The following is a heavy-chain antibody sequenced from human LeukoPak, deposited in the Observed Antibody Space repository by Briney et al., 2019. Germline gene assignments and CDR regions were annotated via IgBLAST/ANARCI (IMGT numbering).Heavy chain of an antibody. J-gene: IGHJ5*02. V-gene: IGHV1-2*02. CDR3: ARDSWFGDLLFRFDP. CDR1: GYPFTGYY. D-gene: IGHD3-10*01. CDR2: INPNSGGT. Sequence: ASVKVSCKASGYPFTGYYLHWVRQAPGQGLEWMGWINPNSGGTNYAQKFQGRVTMTRDTSISTAYMELKRLRSDDTAVYYCARDSWFGDLLFRFDPWGQGTLVTVSS.